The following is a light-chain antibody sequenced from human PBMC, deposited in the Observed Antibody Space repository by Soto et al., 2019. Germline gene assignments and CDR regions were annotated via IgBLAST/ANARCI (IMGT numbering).Light chain of an antibody. CDR3: QQHGQWPIT. CDR2: GAS. Sequence: SPVTLSVSPGERATLSCRASQSVAINLAWYQQRPGQAPRLLIYGASTRATGIPARFSGSGSGTEFTLTISSLQPEDFATYYCQQHGQWPITFGQGTRLEIK. J-gene: IGKJ5*01. CDR1: QSVAIN. V-gene: IGKV3-15*01.